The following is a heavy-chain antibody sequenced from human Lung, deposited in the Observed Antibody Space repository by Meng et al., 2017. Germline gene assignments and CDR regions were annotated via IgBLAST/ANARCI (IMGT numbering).Heavy chain of an antibody. Sequence: QVQLVESGGGVVHPGWSLRLSCAASGFTFSSYGMHWVRQAPGKGLEWVAVIWYDGSNKYYADSVKGRFTISRDNSKNTLYLQMNSLRAEDTAVYYCARGRYSSSSAVVDYWGQGTLVTVSS. V-gene: IGHV3-33*01. D-gene: IGHD6-13*01. CDR2: IWYDGSNK. CDR1: GFTFSSYG. J-gene: IGHJ4*02. CDR3: ARGRYSSSSAVVDY.